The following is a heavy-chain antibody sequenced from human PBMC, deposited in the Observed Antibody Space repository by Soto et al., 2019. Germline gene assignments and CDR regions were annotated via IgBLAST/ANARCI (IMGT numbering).Heavy chain of an antibody. CDR3: ARAEGYSYYYGMDV. CDR2: ISYDGNNK. J-gene: IGHJ6*02. CDR1: GFTFISYA. V-gene: IGHV3-30-3*01. Sequence: SGGGVVQPGRSLRLSCAASGFTFISYAIHWVRQAPGKGLEWVAVISYDGNNKFYADSVKGRFTISRDNSKNTLYLQMNSLRAEDTAVYYCARAEGYSYYYGMDVWGQGTTVTVSS.